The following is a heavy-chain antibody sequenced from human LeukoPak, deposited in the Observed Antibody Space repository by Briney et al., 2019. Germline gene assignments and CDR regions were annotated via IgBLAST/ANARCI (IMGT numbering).Heavy chain of an antibody. CDR1: GGSFSGYY. D-gene: IGHD4-17*01. J-gene: IGHJ3*02. CDR2: INHSGST. CDR3: ARHRGGDYGLDAFDI. V-gene: IGHV4-34*01. Sequence: PSETLSLTCAVYGGSFSGYYWSWIRQPPGKGLEWIGEINHSGSTNYNPSLKSRVTISADKSINTAYLQWSSLKASDTAMYYCARHRGGDYGLDAFDIWGQGTMVNVSS.